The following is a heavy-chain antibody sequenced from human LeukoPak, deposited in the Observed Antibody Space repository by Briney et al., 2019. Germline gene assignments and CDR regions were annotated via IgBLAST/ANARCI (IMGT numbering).Heavy chain of an antibody. CDR3: ARAERGYSYGTDAFDI. V-gene: IGHV1-69*04. J-gene: IGHJ3*02. D-gene: IGHD5-18*01. Sequence: ASVKVSCKASGGTFSSYAISWVRPAPGQGLEWMGRIIPILCIANYAQKFQGRVTITADNSTSTAYMELSSLRSEDTAVYYCARAERGYSYGTDAFDIWGQGTMVTVSS. CDR2: IIPILCIA. CDR1: GGTFSSYA.